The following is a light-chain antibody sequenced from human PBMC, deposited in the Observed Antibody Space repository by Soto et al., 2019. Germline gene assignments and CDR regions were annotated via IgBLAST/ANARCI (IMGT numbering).Light chain of an antibody. Sequence: QSVLTQPPSVSATPGQGVILSCSGGDSNIGSTAVNWYQQLPGTAPRLLIYSSNQRPSVVPDRISGSKSGTSASLAISGLQSEDEADYYCAAWDDDLHVWLFGGGTKVTVL. CDR1: DSNIGSTA. CDR2: SSN. CDR3: AAWDDDLHVWL. V-gene: IGLV1-44*01. J-gene: IGLJ3*02.